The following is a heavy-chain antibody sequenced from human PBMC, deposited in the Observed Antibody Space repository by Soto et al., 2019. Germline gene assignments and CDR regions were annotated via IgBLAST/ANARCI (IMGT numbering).Heavy chain of an antibody. CDR2: ISGSGGST. CDR1: GFTFSSYA. Sequence: EVQLLESGGGLVQPGGSLRLSCAASGFTFSSYAMSWVRQAPGKVLEWVSAISGSGGSTDYADSVKCRFTISRDNSKNTLDRQMNSLSAEDTAVYYCAGRPGIAAAGTAPWGQGSLVTVSS. J-gene: IGHJ5*02. V-gene: IGHV3-23*01. CDR3: AGRPGIAAAGTAP. D-gene: IGHD6-13*01.